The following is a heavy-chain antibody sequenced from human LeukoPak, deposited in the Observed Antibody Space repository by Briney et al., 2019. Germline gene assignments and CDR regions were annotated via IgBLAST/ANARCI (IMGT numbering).Heavy chain of an antibody. J-gene: IGHJ4*02. Sequence: PGGSLRLSCAASGFIFSGYWMTGVRQAPGKGLEWVANIKHDGGERYYVDSVKGRLTISRDNAKNSLYLHMNSLRAEDTAVYYCARARYCSGGTCRMWDYWGQGTLVTVSS. V-gene: IGHV3-7*04. CDR3: ARARYCSGGTCRMWDY. CDR1: GFIFSGYW. CDR2: IKHDGGER. D-gene: IGHD2-15*01.